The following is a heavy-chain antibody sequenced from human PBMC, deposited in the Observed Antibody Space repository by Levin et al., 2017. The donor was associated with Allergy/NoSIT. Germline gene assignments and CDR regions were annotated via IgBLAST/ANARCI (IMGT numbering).Heavy chain of an antibody. CDR1: GYTFTSYY. J-gene: IGHJ5*02. CDR3: ARDSSGWYGVGWFDP. CDR2: INPSGGST. V-gene: IGHV1-46*01. D-gene: IGHD6-19*01. Sequence: ASVKVSCKASGYTFTSYYMHWVRQAPGQGLEWMGIINPSGGSTSYAQKLQGRVTMTRDTSPSTVYMELSSLRSEDTAVYYCARDSSGWYGVGWFDPWGQGTLVTVSS.